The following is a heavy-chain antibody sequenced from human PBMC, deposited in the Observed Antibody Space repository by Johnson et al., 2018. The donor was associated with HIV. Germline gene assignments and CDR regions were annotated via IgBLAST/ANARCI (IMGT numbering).Heavy chain of an antibody. CDR1: GFTFDDYA. V-gene: IGHV3-11*04. Sequence: QVQLVESGGGLVQPGGSLRLSCAASGFTFDDYAMYWIRQAPGKGLEWISYISAFGLTMSYADSVKGRFTISRDNDKNSLFMEMNSLTAEDTAVYYCAREGPSERAGFDIWGQGTMVTVSS. CDR3: AREGPSERAGFDI. J-gene: IGHJ3*02. CDR2: ISAFGLTM.